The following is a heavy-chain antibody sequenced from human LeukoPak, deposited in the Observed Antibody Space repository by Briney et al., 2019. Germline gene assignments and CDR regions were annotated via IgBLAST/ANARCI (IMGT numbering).Heavy chain of an antibody. CDR2: IYHSGST. CDR1: GGSISSGGYS. J-gene: IGHJ4*02. D-gene: IGHD3-22*01. Sequence: SETLSLTCAVSGGSISSGGYSWSWIRQTPGKGLEWIGYIYHSGSTYYNPSLKSRVTISVDRSKNQFSLKLSSVTAADTAVYYCARGRGGSSGYTDYWGQGTLVTVSS. V-gene: IGHV4-30-2*01. CDR3: ARGRGGSSGYTDY.